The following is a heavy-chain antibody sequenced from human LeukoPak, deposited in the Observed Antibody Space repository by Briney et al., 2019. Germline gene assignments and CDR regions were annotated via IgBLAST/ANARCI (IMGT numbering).Heavy chain of an antibody. Sequence: MSSETLSLTCTVSGGPISSYYWSWIRQPPGKGLEWIGYIYYSGSTNYNPSLKSRDTISVDTSRNQFSLKLSSVTAADTAVYYCASSSSSSAGVDYWGQGTLVTVSS. CDR2: IYYSGST. CDR3: ASSSSSSAGVDY. J-gene: IGHJ4*02. D-gene: IGHD6-6*01. CDR1: GGPISSYY. V-gene: IGHV4-59*01.